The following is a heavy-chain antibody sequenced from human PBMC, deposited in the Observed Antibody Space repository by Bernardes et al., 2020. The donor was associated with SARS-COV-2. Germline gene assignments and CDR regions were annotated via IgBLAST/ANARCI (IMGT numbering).Heavy chain of an antibody. Sequence: ASVKVSCKVSGYTLTELSMHWVRQAPGKGLEWMGGFDPEDGETIYAQKFQGRVTMTEDTSTDTAYMELSSLRSEDTAVYYCAIAPPYCSSTSCYWGNWFDPWGQGTLVTVSS. CDR1: GYTLTELS. V-gene: IGHV1-24*01. CDR3: AIAPPYCSSTSCYWGNWFDP. CDR2: FDPEDGET. J-gene: IGHJ5*02. D-gene: IGHD2-2*01.